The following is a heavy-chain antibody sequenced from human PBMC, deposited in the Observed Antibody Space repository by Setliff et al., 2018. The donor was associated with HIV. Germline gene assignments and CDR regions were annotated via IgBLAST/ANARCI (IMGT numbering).Heavy chain of an antibody. D-gene: IGHD5-18*01. V-gene: IGHV4-59*02. CDR3: ARDQKGYSYGYFDS. J-gene: IGHJ4*02. Sequence: SETLSLTCNVSSGSVNNYWWTWIRQPPGKGLEWIGYIYYSGSTYYNPSLKSRVTISVDTSKNQFSLMLSSVTAADTAVYYCARDQKGYSYGYFDSWGQGTLVTVSS. CDR1: SGSVNNYW. CDR2: IYYSGST.